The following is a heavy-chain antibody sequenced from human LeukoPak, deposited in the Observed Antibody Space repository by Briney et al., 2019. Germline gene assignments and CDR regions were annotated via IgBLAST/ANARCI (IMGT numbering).Heavy chain of an antibody. J-gene: IGHJ4*02. V-gene: IGHV3-30*02. D-gene: IGHD3-10*01. CDR1: GFTFSSYA. CDR3: AKAESHYYGSGSYSFDY. Sequence: GRSLRLSCAASGFTFSSYAMHWVRQAPGKGLEWVAFIRYDGNIKYYADSVKGRFTISRDNSKNTLYLQLNSLRAEDTAVFYCAKAESHYYGSGSYSFDYWGQGTLVTVSS. CDR2: IRYDGNIK.